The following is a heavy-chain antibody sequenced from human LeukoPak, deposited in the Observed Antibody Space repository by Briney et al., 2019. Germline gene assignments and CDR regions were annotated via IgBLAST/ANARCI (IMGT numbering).Heavy chain of an antibody. CDR1: GGSISGYY. CDR3: ARDHSLTHDASYYFDY. V-gene: IGHV4-59*01. D-gene: IGHD4/OR15-4a*01. J-gene: IGHJ4*02. CDR2: IYYSGST. Sequence: SETLSLTCTVSGGSISGYYWSWVRQPPGKGLEWIGYIYYSGSTVYDPSLRSRVSMSADTSKNQLSLKLSSVTAADTAVYYCARDHSLTHDASYYFDYWGQGTLVTVSS.